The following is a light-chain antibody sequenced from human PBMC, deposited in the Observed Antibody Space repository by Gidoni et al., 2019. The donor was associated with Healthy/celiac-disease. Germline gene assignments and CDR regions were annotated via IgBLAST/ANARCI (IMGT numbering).Light chain of an antibody. Sequence: SYELTQPPSVSVSPGQTASITCSGDKLGAKYACWYQQKPGQSPVLVIYQDSKRPSGSPERFSGSNSGNTATLTISGTQAMDEADYYCQTCDSSSVVFGGGTKLTVL. CDR3: QTCDSSSVV. CDR2: QDS. J-gene: IGLJ3*02. V-gene: IGLV3-1*01. CDR1: KLGAKY.